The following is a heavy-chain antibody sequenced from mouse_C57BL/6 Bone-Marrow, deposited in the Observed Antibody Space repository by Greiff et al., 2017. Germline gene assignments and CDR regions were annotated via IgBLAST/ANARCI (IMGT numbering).Heavy chain of an antibody. V-gene: IGHV1-5*01. Sequence: EVQLQQSGTVLARPGASVKMSCKTSGYTFTSYWMHWVKQRPGQGLEWIGDIYPGNGDTRYNQKFKGKAKMTADTSASTAYMELRSLTDEDSAVYYGTRWGKAYFGYWGQGTTLTVSA. D-gene: IGHD1-3*01. CDR2: IYPGNGDT. CDR3: TRWGKAYFGY. J-gene: IGHJ2*01. CDR1: GYTFTSYW.